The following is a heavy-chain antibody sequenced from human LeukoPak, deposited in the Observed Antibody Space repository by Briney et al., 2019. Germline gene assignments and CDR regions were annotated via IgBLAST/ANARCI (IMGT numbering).Heavy chain of an antibody. D-gene: IGHD3-10*01. V-gene: IGHV3-7*03. CDR1: GFTFSSYW. J-gene: IGHJ4*02. Sequence: GGSLRLSCAASGFTFSSYWMSWVRQAPGKGLEWVANIRHDESEIYYVDSVKGRFTISRDNSKNTLYLQMNSLRAEDTAIYYCAKDLVTGSLDYWGQGTLVTVSS. CDR3: AKDLVTGSLDY. CDR2: IRHDESEI.